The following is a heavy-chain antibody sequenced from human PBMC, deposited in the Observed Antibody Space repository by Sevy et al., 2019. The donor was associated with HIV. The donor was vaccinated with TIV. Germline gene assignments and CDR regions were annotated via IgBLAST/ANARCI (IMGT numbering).Heavy chain of an antibody. J-gene: IGHJ3*02. D-gene: IGHD3-16*01. Sequence: GSLRLSCAASIFTFNIYGMQWVRQAPGKGLEWVAYMRKDGLTTYYADSVKGRFTISRDSSKNTLYLQMNSLRIEDAALYYCTRETTYYDASGPVPGDIWGQGTMVTVSS. CDR2: MRKDGLTT. V-gene: IGHV3-30*02. CDR1: IFTFNIYG. CDR3: TRETTYYDASGPVPGDI.